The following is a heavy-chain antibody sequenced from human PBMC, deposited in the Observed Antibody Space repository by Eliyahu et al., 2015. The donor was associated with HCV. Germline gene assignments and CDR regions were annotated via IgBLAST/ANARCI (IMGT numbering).Heavy chain of an antibody. CDR2: XSQSGYT. D-gene: IGHD4-17*01. V-gene: IGHV4-31*03. CDR3: ARGVHDYGDLDWLDP. Sequence: QVQLQESGPGLVKPSQXXSLICIVXGGSXNTYGYYWTLXRQHPGKGLELIGYXSQSGYTFSNPSLNSRIAISLDASKNQFSLDLRFVTTADSAVYYCARGVHDYGDLDWLDPWGQGTLVTVSS. CDR1: GGSXNTYGYY. J-gene: IGHJ5*02.